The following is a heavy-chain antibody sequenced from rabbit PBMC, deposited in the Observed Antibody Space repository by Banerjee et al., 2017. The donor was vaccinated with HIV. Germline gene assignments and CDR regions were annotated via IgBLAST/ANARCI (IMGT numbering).Heavy chain of an antibody. J-gene: IGHJ4*01. CDR2: IYIGSSGST. CDR1: GFSFSSSYY. CDR3: ARSYTDADACALNL. Sequence: QSLEESGGDLVKPGASLTLTCTASGFSFSSSYYMCWVRQAPGKGLEWIACIYIGSSGSTYYASWAKGRFTISKTSSTTVTLQMTSLTAADTATYFCARSYTDADACALNLWGPGTLV. D-gene: IGHD6-1*01. V-gene: IGHV1S40*01.